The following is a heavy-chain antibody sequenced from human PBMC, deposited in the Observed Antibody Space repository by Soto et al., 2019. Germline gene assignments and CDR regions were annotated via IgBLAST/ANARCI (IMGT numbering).Heavy chain of an antibody. CDR3: AKMSSENYYDPVFS. D-gene: IGHD3-22*01. Sequence: QVQLVESGGGLVKTGGSLRLACGASGFIFSDYYMSLVRQAPGKGLEWVAYISSSGNTIYYADSVKGRFTISRDNAKNSVFLQMNSLRAEDAALYFCAKMSSENYYDPVFSWGQGTLVTVSS. V-gene: IGHV3-11*01. J-gene: IGHJ4*02. CDR1: GFIFSDYY. CDR2: ISSSGNTI.